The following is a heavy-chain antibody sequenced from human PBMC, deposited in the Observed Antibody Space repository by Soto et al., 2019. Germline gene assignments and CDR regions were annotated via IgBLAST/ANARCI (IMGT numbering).Heavy chain of an antibody. Sequence: GGSLRLSCAASGFTFDDYAMHWVRQAPGKGLEWVSGISWNSGSIGYADSVKGRFTISRDNAKNSLYLQMNSLRAEDTALYYCAKDIGYCSGGSCYSEHWGQGTLVTVSS. J-gene: IGHJ4*02. CDR1: GFTFDDYA. CDR2: ISWNSGSI. CDR3: AKDIGYCSGGSCYSEH. V-gene: IGHV3-9*01. D-gene: IGHD2-15*01.